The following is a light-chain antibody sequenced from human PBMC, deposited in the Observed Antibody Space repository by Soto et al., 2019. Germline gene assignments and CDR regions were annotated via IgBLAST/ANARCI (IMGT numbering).Light chain of an antibody. Sequence: DIQMTQSPSTLSASVGDRVTITCRASQSISSWLAWYQQKPGKAPKLLIYKASSLDSGVPSRFSGRGTGTEFTLSIGSLQPDDFTTYYCQQYNSYPLTLGGGTKVEIK. V-gene: IGKV1-5*03. CDR3: QQYNSYPLT. CDR1: QSISSW. CDR2: KAS. J-gene: IGKJ4*01.